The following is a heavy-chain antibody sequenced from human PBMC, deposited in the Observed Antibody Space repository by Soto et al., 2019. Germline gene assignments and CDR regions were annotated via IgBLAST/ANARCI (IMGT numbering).Heavy chain of an antibody. CDR3: AGAGYSSSQYYFDY. Sequence: GGSLRLSCAASGSTFSSYWMSWVRQAPGKGLEWVANIKQDGSEKYYVDSVKGRFTISRDNAKNSLYLQMNSLRAEDTAVYYCAGAGYSSSQYYFDYWGQGTLVTVSS. CDR1: GSTFSSYW. V-gene: IGHV3-7*04. J-gene: IGHJ4*02. D-gene: IGHD6-13*01. CDR2: IKQDGSEK.